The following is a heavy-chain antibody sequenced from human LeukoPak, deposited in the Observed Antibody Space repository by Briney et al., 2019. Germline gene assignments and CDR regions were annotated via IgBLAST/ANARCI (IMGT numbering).Heavy chain of an antibody. J-gene: IGHJ4*02. CDR2: INSDGSST. Sequence: GGSLRLSCAASGFTFSSYWMHWVRQAPGKGLVWVSRINSDGSSTSYADSVKGRFTISRDNSKNTLYLQMNSLRAEDTAVYHCAKDRDIVATTRGYFDYWGQGTLVTVSS. CDR1: GFTFSSYW. D-gene: IGHD5-12*01. V-gene: IGHV3-74*01. CDR3: AKDRDIVATTRGYFDY.